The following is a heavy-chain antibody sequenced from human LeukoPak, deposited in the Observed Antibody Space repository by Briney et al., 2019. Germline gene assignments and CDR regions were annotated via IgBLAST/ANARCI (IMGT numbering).Heavy chain of an antibody. Sequence: GGSLRLSCAPSGFTPDDYGMSWVRHAPGEGLGWVGIMSNSGENTFYGEAVKGRITSSRDNSQNTLYLQMNSLETEDTAVYYCPKGGASVTRYVDYWGQGTLVTVSS. CDR3: PKGGASVTRYVDY. D-gene: IGHD4-17*01. J-gene: IGHJ4*02. V-gene: IGHV3-30*18. CDR1: GFTPDDYG. CDR2: MSNSGENT.